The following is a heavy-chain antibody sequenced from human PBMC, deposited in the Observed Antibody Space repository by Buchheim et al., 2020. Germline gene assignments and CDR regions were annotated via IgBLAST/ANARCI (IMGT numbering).Heavy chain of an antibody. CDR3: AKRDSNGYVES. J-gene: IGHJ5*02. V-gene: IGHV3-23*01. CDR1: GFTFTSYV. CDR2: ISGSGGST. D-gene: IGHD4-11*01. Sequence: EVQLLESGGGLVQPGGSLRLSCAAAGFTFTSYVMSWVRQAPGQGLEWVSSISGSGGSTFYVDSMKGRFTISRDNSRNTLYLQMNSLRAEDTAVYYCAKRDSNGYVESWGQGTL.